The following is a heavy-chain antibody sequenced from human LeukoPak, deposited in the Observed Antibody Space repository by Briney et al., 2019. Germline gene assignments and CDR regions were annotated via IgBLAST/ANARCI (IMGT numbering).Heavy chain of an antibody. V-gene: IGHV4-4*07. J-gene: IGHJ6*03. CDR2: IYTSGST. Sequence: PSETLSLTCTVSGGSISSYYWSRIRQPAGKGLEWIGRIYTSGSTNYNPSLKSRVTMSVDTSKNQFSLKLSSVTAADTAVYYCARDFIHYYYYYMDVWGKGTTVTVSS. CDR3: ARDFIHYYYYYMDV. CDR1: GGSISSYY.